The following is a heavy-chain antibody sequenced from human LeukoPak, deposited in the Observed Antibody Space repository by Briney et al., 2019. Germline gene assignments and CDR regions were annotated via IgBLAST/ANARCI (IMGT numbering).Heavy chain of an antibody. Sequence: ASVKVSCKASGYTFTSYGISWVRQAPGQGLEWMGWISAYNGNTNYAQKLQGRVTMTTDTSTSTAYMELRSLRSDDTAVYYCARAPRVVGATQYYFDYWGQGTLVTVSS. CDR2: ISAYNGNT. J-gene: IGHJ4*02. CDR3: ARAPRVVGATQYYFDY. D-gene: IGHD1-26*01. V-gene: IGHV1-18*01. CDR1: GYTFTSYG.